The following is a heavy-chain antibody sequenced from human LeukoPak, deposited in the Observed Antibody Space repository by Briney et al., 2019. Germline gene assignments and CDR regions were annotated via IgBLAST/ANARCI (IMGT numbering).Heavy chain of an antibody. CDR1: GFTFSSYA. J-gene: IGHJ5*02. V-gene: IGHV3-23*01. Sequence: GGSLRLSCAASGFTFSSYAMSWVRQAPGKGLEWVSAISGSGGSTYYADSVKGRFTISRDNSKNTLYLQMNSLRAEDTAVYYCAKDLRGFAARPGWFDPWGQGTLVTVSS. D-gene: IGHD6-6*01. CDR3: AKDLRGFAARPGWFDP. CDR2: ISGSGGST.